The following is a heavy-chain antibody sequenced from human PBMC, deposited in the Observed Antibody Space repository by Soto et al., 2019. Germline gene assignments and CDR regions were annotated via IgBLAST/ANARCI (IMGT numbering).Heavy chain of an antibody. CDR2: INAGNGNT. Sequence: ASVKGSCKASGGTFSSYAMDWVRQAPGQRLEWMGWINAGNGNTKYSQKFQGRVTIARDKSASTAYMELSSLRSEDTAVYYCARGGSLYWYFDLWGRGTLVTAPQ. CDR3: ARGGSLYWYFDL. V-gene: IGHV1-3*01. J-gene: IGHJ2*01. CDR1: GGTFSSYA. D-gene: IGHD1-26*01.